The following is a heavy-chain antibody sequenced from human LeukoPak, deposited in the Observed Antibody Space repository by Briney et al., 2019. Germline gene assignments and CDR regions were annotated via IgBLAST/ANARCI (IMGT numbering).Heavy chain of an antibody. D-gene: IGHD3-22*01. CDR3: ARDGYYDSSGYYH. CDR2: IYSGGST. J-gene: IGHJ5*02. CDR1: GFTVSSNY. Sequence: GGSLRLSCAASGFTVSSNYMSWVRQAPGKGLEWVSVIYSGGSTYYADSVKGRFTISRDNSKNTLYLQMNSLGAEDTAVYYCARDGYYDSSGYYHWGQGTLVTVSS. V-gene: IGHV3-53*01.